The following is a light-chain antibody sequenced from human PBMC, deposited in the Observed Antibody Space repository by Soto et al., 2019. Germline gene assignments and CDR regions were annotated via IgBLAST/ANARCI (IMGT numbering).Light chain of an antibody. V-gene: IGKV3-20*01. CDR2: AAS. CDR3: HQYDNTPQT. Sequence: EIVVMQSPGTLSLSPGERATLFCRASQSMKRRYLAWYQQKPGQAPRVLIYAASNRATGIPDRFSGSGSGTDFSLTISRLEPEDFAVYYCHQYDNTPQTFGQGTKVDI. CDR1: QSMKRRY. J-gene: IGKJ2*01.